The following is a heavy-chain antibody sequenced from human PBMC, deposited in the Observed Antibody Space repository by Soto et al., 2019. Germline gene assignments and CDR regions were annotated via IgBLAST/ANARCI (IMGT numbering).Heavy chain of an antibody. CDR1: GFTVSSNY. V-gene: IGHV3-66*01. D-gene: IGHD2-8*02. Sequence: PGGSLRLSCAASGFTVSSNYMSWVRQAPGKGLEWVSVIYSGGSTYYADSVKGRFTISRDNSKNTLYLQMNSLRAEDTAVYYCARDTGGHPSYYYYDYMDVWSKGTTVTVSS. CDR2: IYSGGST. CDR3: ARDTGGHPSYYYYDYMDV. J-gene: IGHJ6*03.